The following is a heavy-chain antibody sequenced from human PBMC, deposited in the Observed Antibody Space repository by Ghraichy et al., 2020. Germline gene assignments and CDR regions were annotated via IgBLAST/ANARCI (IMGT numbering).Heavy chain of an antibody. CDR3: AKVLNQYFDY. CDR1: GFTFSSFD. CDR2: ISYDGGNK. V-gene: IGHV3-30*18. J-gene: IGHJ4*02. Sequence: GESLNISCAASGFTFSSFDMHWVRQAPGKGLEWVAVISYDGGNKYYADSVKGRFTIARDNSKNTVYLQMNSLRPEDTAVYYCAKVLNQYFDYWGQGTLVTVSS. D-gene: IGHD1-14*01.